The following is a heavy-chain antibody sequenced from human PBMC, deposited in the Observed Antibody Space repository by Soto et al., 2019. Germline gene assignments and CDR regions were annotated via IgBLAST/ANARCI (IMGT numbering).Heavy chain of an antibody. CDR2: IDPSDSYT. CDR1: GYSFTSYC. Sequence: GESLKISCKGSGYSFTSYCIILVRQMPGKGLEWMGRIDPSDSYTNYSPSFQGHVTISADKSISTAYLQWSSLKASDTAMYYCARDIAAAGHNWFDPWGQGTLVTVSS. D-gene: IGHD6-13*01. J-gene: IGHJ5*02. V-gene: IGHV5-10-1*01. CDR3: ARDIAAAGHNWFDP.